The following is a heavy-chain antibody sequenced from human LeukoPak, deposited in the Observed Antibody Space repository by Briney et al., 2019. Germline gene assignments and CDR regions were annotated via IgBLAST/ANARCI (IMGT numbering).Heavy chain of an antibody. CDR2: ISGSGGST. D-gene: IGHD3-22*01. CDR1: GFTFSSYA. J-gene: IGHJ4*02. Sequence: PGGSLRLSCAASGFTFSSYAMSWVRQAPGKGLEWASAISGSGGSTYYADSVKGRFTISRDNSKNTLYLQMNSLRAEDTAVYYCAKIQAPRITMIVAYDYWGQGTLVTVSS. CDR3: AKIQAPRITMIVAYDY. V-gene: IGHV3-23*01.